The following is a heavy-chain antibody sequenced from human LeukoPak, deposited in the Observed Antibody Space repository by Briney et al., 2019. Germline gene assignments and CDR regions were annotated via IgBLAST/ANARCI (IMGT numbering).Heavy chain of an antibody. V-gene: IGHV3-23*01. CDR2: ISGSGGST. Sequence: GGSLRLSCAASGFTFSSYAMSWVRQAPGKGLEWVSAISGSGGSTYYADSVKGRFTISRDNSKNTLYLQMNSLRAEDTAVYYCARVLLSSGYSTWGQGTLVTVSS. CDR1: GFTFSSYA. J-gene: IGHJ5*02. CDR3: ARVLLSSGYST. D-gene: IGHD3-22*01.